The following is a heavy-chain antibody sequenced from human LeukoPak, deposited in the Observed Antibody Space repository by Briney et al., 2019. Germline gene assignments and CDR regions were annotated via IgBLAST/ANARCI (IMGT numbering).Heavy chain of an antibody. CDR3: ARRKPALDAFDI. Sequence: GGSLRVSCAASRFTFSSYSMNWVRQAPGKGLEWVSSISSSSSYIYYADSVKGRFTISRDNAKNSLYLQMNSLRAEDTAVYYCARRKPALDAFDIWGQGTMVTVSS. CDR2: ISSSSSYI. J-gene: IGHJ3*02. V-gene: IGHV3-21*01. CDR1: RFTFSSYS.